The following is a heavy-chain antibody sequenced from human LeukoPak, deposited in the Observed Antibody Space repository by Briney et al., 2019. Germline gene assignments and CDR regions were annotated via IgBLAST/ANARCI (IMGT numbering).Heavy chain of an antibody. Sequence: RGASVKVSCKTSGYIFISHGINWVRQAPGQGLEWMGWISGHNGKTDYGQKLQDRFTMTTDTSTSTVYMELRSLGSDDTAVYFCARSAFNKYYSDYWGQGTLVTVSA. V-gene: IGHV1-18*01. CDR3: ARSAFNKYYSDY. J-gene: IGHJ4*02. CDR1: GYIFISHG. CDR2: ISGHNGKT.